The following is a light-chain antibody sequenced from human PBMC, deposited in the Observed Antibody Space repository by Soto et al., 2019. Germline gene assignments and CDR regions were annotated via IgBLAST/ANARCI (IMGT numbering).Light chain of an antibody. CDR3: QQHEAYPRT. V-gene: IGKV1-5*03. CDR2: QAS. Sequence: DIQMTQSPSTLYASIGDRVTITCRASQNINVWLDWYQQKPGKAPKFLIDQASTLQSGVPSRFSGSGSGTEFTLTISSLQPDDFATYYCQQHEAYPRTFGQGTKVEIK. J-gene: IGKJ1*01. CDR1: QNINVW.